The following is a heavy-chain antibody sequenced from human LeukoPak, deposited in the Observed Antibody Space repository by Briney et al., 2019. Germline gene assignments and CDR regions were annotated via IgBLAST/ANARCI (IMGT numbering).Heavy chain of an antibody. CDR2: INPSGGST. CDR3: ARDLMVYAEVYYYYYGMDV. Sequence: ASVKVSCKASGYTFTSYYMHWVRQAPGQGLEWMGIINPSGGSTSHAQKFQGRVTMTRDTSTSTVYMELSSLRSEDTAVYYCARDLMVYAEVYYYYYGMDVWGQGTTVTVSS. D-gene: IGHD2-8*01. J-gene: IGHJ6*02. V-gene: IGHV1-46*01. CDR1: GYTFTSYY.